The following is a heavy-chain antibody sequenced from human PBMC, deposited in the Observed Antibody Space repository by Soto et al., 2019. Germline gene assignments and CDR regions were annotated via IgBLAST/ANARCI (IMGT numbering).Heavy chain of an antibody. Sequence: GGSLRLSCAASGFTFSSYGMHWVRQAPGKGLEWVAVIWYDGSNKYYADSVKGRFTISRDNSKNTLYLQMNSLRAEDTAVYYCARTGGIAVANYYYYGMDVWGQGTTVTVSS. V-gene: IGHV3-33*01. CDR1: GFTFSSYG. CDR2: IWYDGSNK. D-gene: IGHD6-19*01. J-gene: IGHJ6*02. CDR3: ARTGGIAVANYYYYGMDV.